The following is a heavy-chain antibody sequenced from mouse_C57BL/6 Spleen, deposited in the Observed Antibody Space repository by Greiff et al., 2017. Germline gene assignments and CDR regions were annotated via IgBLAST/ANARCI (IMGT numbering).Heavy chain of an antibody. V-gene: IGHV3-6*01. Sequence: DVQLVESGPGLVKPSQSLSLSCSATGYSITSCYYWNWIRQLPGNKLELMGFIRYDGSTNYNPTLKNRISFTRDTSKNQCFLKMNSVTTEDTATYYCASDSGSFAYWGQGTLVTVSA. CDR3: ASDSGSFAY. CDR1: GYSITSCYY. J-gene: IGHJ3*01. CDR2: IRYDGST.